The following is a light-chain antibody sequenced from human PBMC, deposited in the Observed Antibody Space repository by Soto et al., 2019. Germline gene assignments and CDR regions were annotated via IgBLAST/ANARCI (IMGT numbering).Light chain of an antibody. CDR3: SSYTSSSTLL. V-gene: IGLV2-14*01. CDR2: EVS. CDR1: SSDVGGYEY. Sequence: QSVLTQPASVSGSAGQSITISCTGTSSDVGGYEYVSWYQQHPGRAPKLVIYEVSNRPSGVSNRFSGSKSGNTASLTISGLQAVDEADYYCSSYTSSSTLLFGTGTKVTVL. J-gene: IGLJ1*01.